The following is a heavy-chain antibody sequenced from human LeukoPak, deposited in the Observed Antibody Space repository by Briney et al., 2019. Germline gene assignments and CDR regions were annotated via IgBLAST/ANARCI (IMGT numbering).Heavy chain of an antibody. Sequence: GGSLRLSCAASGFTVTTKSMAWVRQAPGRGLEWVSVFYSPGRTYYADSVHGRFTISRDTSLNTLFLQMNSLRVEDTAVYYCASARESCIGSSCYEYFHHWGQGTPLTVSS. D-gene: IGHD2-2*01. V-gene: IGHV3-53*01. CDR2: FYSPGRT. CDR1: GFTVTTKS. J-gene: IGHJ1*01. CDR3: ASARESCIGSSCYEYFHH.